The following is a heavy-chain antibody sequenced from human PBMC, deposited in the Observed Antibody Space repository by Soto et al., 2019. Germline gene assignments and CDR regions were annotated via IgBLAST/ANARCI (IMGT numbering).Heavy chain of an antibody. V-gene: IGHV3-30*18. CDR2: ISYDGSNK. J-gene: IGHJ4*02. CDR1: GFTFSSYG. CDR3: AKDSYYDFWGGYYFDY. Sequence: QVQLVESGGGVVQPGRSLRLSCAASGFTFSSYGMHWVRQAPGKGLEWVAVISYDGSNKYYADSVKGRFTISRDNSKNTLYLQMNSLRAEDTAVYYCAKDSYYDFWGGYYFDYWGQGTLVTVSS. D-gene: IGHD3-3*01.